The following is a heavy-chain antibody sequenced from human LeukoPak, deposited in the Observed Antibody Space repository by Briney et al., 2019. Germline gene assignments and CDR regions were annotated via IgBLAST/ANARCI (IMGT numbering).Heavy chain of an antibody. CDR1: GGSISSGNYF. Sequence: SETLSLTCTVSGGSISSGNYFWSWIRQHPGKGLEWIGEINHSGSTNYNPSLKSRVTISVDTSKNQFSLKLSSVTAADTAVYYCARVFKRVAGYWGQGTLVTVSS. V-gene: IGHV4-39*07. D-gene: IGHD6-19*01. J-gene: IGHJ4*02. CDR2: INHSGST. CDR3: ARVFKRVAGY.